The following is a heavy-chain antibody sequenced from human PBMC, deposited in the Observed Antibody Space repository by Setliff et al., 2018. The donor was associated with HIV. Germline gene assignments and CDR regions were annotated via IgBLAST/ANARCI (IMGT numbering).Heavy chain of an antibody. CDR2: INHSGST. D-gene: IGHD3-22*01. J-gene: IGHJ4*02. CDR3: ARLTTTYYYDSSAYYHPV. V-gene: IGHV4-34*01. Sequence: SETLSLTCAVYGGSFSGYYWSWIRQPPGKGLEWIGEINHSGSTNYNPSLKSRVNISVDTSKNQFSLKLSSVTAADTAVFYCARLTTTYYYDSSAYYHPVWGQGTLVTVSS. CDR1: GGSFSGYY.